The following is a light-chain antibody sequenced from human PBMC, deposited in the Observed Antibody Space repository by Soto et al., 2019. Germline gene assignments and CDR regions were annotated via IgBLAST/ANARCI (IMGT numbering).Light chain of an antibody. Sequence: EIVLTQSPATLSLSPGERATLSCRASQSVTNSLAWYQQKPGQAPRLLVYDASNRATGIPTRFSGSGSGTEFTLTIASLQSEDFGVYYCQRFNRWPLAFGGGTKVDIK. CDR2: DAS. CDR3: QRFNRWPLA. CDR1: QSVTNS. J-gene: IGKJ4*01. V-gene: IGKV3-11*01.